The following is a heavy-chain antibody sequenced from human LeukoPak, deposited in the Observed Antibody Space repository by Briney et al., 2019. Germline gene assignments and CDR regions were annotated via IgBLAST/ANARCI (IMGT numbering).Heavy chain of an antibody. CDR3: ATGGITGPPSAFDI. CDR1: GYTLTELS. V-gene: IGHV1-24*01. D-gene: IGHD1-20*01. J-gene: IGHJ3*02. Sequence: GASVKVSCNVSGYTLTELSMHWVRQAPGKGLEWMGGFDPEDGETIYAQKFQGRVTMTEDTSTDTAYMELSSLRSEDTAVYYCATGGITGPPSAFDIWGQGTMVTVSS. CDR2: FDPEDGET.